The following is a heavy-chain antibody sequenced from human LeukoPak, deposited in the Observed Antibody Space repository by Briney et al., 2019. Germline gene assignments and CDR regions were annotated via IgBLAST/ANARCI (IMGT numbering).Heavy chain of an antibody. J-gene: IGHJ6*02. V-gene: IGHV1-2*04. Sequence: ASVKVSCKASGHTFTCYYMQWVRQAPGQGIDWMGWLKPNSGGTNYAQKLQGWVTMTRDTSISTAYMELSRLRSDDTAVYYCARDAGDYYDSYPYGMDVWGQGTTVTVSS. CDR2: LKPNSGGT. CDR1: GHTFTCYY. CDR3: ARDAGDYYDSYPYGMDV. D-gene: IGHD3-22*01.